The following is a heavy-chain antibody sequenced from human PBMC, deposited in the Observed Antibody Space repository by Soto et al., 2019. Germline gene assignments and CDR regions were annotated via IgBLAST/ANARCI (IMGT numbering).Heavy chain of an antibody. CDR1: GYSFTSYW. D-gene: IGHD3-3*01. CDR2: IYPGDSDT. J-gene: IGHJ6*02. V-gene: IGHV5-51*01. Sequence: PGESLKICFTGSGYSFTSYWIGWVRQMPGKGLECTGIIYPGDSDTRYSPSFQGQVTISAEKSISTAYLQWSSLKASDTAMYYCARVDFWSGYRQSPPGYYYGMDVWGQGTTVTVSS. CDR3: ARVDFWSGYRQSPPGYYYGMDV.